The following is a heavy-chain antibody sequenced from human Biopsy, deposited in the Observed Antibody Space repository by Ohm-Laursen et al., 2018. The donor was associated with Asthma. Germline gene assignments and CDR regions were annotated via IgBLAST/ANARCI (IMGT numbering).Heavy chain of an antibody. V-gene: IGHV5-51*01. CDR2: IFPGDSDT. J-gene: IGHJ4*02. D-gene: IGHD3-10*01. Sequence: DSLRISCKASGYLFANYWIGWVRQMPGKGLEWLGVIFPGDSDTIYSPSSQGQVTISADKSISTAYLQWTSLKASDTAIYYCARLPYGSGSFFDFWGQGTLVTVAS. CDR3: ARLPYGSGSFFDF. CDR1: GYLFANYW.